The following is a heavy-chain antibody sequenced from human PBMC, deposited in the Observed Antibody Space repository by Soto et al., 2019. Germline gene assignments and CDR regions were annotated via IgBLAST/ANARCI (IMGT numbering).Heavy chain of an antibody. D-gene: IGHD3-3*01. CDR1: AFTFVSYE. Sequence: GGSLRLSCAAAAFTFVSYEMNSVRHAPGKPLPWVSDISSRGSNIYYADSVKGRFTISRGNAKNSLYLQMNSLRAEDKAVYYCARQYYDFWSGYNYYYGMDVWGQGTTVTVSS. CDR3: ARQYYDFWSGYNYYYGMDV. V-gene: IGHV3-48*03. J-gene: IGHJ6*02. CDR2: ISSRGSNI.